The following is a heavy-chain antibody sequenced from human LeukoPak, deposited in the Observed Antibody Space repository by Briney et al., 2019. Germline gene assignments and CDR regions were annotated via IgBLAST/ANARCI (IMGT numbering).Heavy chain of an antibody. CDR1: GGSISSSSHH. V-gene: IGHV4-39*02. CDR3: SREHESASDY. CDR2: IYYTGTS. J-gene: IGHJ4*02. Sequence: SETLSLTCTVSGGSISSSSHHWAWLRQPPGKGLEWIASIYYTGTSYYNPSLKSRLTISVDSSRDQFSLRLSSGTAADTGVYYCSREHESASDYWGQGILVTVSS.